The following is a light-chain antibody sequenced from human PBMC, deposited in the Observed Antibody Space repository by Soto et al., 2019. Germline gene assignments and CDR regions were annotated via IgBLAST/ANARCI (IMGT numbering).Light chain of an antibody. CDR1: SSDVGGYNY. CDR2: DVS. Sequence: QSVLTQPASVSGSPGQSITISCTGTSSDVGGYNYVSWYQQNPGKAPKLMIYDVSNRPSGVSNRFSGSKSGNTASLTISGLQAEDEADYYCSSFTSSTTYVFGTGTKVPVL. V-gene: IGLV2-14*03. J-gene: IGLJ1*01. CDR3: SSFTSSTTYV.